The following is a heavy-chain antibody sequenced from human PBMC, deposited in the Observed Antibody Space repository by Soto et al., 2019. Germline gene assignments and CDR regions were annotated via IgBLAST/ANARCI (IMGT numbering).Heavy chain of an antibody. Sequence: KASETLSLTCTVSGGSISSYYWSWIRQPPGKGLEWIGYIYYSGSTNYNPSLKSRVTISVDTSKNQFSLKLSSVTAADTAVYYCARSLGTRWFGELLPLRRYYGMDVWGQGTTVTVSS. J-gene: IGHJ6*02. V-gene: IGHV4-59*01. CDR2: IYYSGST. D-gene: IGHD3-10*01. CDR3: ARSLGTRWFGELLPLRRYYGMDV. CDR1: GGSISSYY.